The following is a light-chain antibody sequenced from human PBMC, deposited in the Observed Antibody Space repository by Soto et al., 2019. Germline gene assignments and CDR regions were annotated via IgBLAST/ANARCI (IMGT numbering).Light chain of an antibody. V-gene: IGKV1-27*01. CDR2: AAS. J-gene: IGKJ3*01. CDR1: QDINNY. Sequence: DIQMTQSPSSLSASVGDRVTITCRASQDINNYLAWYQQKPGKAPKLLIYAASTLQSGVPHRFSGGGSGTDFTLTISSLQPEDVATYYCQKYNNGPPATFGPGTKVGV. CDR3: QKYNNGPPAT.